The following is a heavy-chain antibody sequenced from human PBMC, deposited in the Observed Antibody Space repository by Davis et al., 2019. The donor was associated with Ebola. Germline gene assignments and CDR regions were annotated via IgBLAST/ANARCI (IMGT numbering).Heavy chain of an antibody. V-gene: IGHV4-39*07. J-gene: IGHJ4*02. CDR1: GGSISSSSYY. D-gene: IGHD6-19*01. Sequence: SETLSLTCTVSGGSISSSSYYWGWIRQPPGKGLEWIGSIYYSGSTDYNPSLKSRVTISVDTSKNQFSLRLTSVTAADTAVYYCAREGGGWYHRLDSWGRGTLVTVSS. CDR3: AREGGGWYHRLDS. CDR2: IYYSGST.